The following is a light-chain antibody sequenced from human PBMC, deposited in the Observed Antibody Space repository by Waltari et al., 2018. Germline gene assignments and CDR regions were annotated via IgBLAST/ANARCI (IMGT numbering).Light chain of an antibody. CDR2: DAS. Sequence: EIVLTQSPATLSLSPGERATLSCRASQSIRVEVAWYQQRPGQPPRLLISDASNRVTGIPGRFTGSGSGTDFTLTISSLEPEDSGVYYCQQLNDWPITFGQGTRLEIK. CDR1: QSIRVE. V-gene: IGKV3-11*01. J-gene: IGKJ5*01. CDR3: QQLNDWPIT.